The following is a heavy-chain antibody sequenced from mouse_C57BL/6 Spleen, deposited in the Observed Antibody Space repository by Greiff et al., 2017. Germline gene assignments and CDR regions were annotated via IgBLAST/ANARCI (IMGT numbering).Heavy chain of an antibody. CDR3: ARKEAAQATGFAY. Sequence: VQLQQSGAELVKRGASVKISCKASGYAFSSYWMNWVKQRPGKGLEWIGQIYPGDGDTNYNGKFKGKATLTADKSSSTAYMQLSSLTSEDSAVYFCARKEAAQATGFAYWGQGTLVTVSA. D-gene: IGHD3-2*02. CDR2: IYPGDGDT. J-gene: IGHJ3*01. CDR1: GYAFSSYW. V-gene: IGHV1-80*01.